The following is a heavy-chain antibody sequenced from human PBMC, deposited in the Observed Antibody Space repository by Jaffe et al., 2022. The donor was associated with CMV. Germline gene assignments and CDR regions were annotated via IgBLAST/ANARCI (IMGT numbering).Heavy chain of an antibody. CDR2: INPNSGGT. D-gene: IGHD2-8*01. V-gene: IGHV1-2*02. CDR1: GYTFTGYY. Sequence: QVQLVQSGAEVKKPGASVKVSCKASGYTFTGYYMHWVRQAPGQGLEWMGWINPNSGGTNYAQKFQGRVTMTRDTSISTAYMELSRLRSDDTAVYYCARALLSRGYCTNGVCHGLWGYWGQGTLVTVSS. J-gene: IGHJ4*02. CDR3: ARALLSRGYCTNGVCHGLWGY.